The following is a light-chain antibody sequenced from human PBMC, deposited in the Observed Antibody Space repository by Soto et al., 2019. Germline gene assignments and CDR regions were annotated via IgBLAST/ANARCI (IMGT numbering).Light chain of an antibody. CDR1: SSNIGAGYD. Sequence: QSVLTQPPSVSGAPGQRVTISCTGSSSNIGAGYDVKWYQQLPGTAPKLLIHGNSNRPSGVPDRFSGSKSGTSAPLAITGLQAEDEADYYCQSYDSSLSAVVFGGGTKVTVL. CDR3: QSYDSSLSAVV. CDR2: GNS. J-gene: IGLJ2*01. V-gene: IGLV1-40*01.